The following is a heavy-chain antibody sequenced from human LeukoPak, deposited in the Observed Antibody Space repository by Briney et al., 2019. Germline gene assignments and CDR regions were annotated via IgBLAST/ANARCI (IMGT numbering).Heavy chain of an antibody. V-gene: IGHV4-34*01. CDR2: INHSGST. D-gene: IGHD6-13*01. CDR1: GGSFSGYY. Sequence: SETLSLTCAVYGGSFSGYYWSWIRQPPGKGLEWIGEINHSGSTNYDPSLKSRVTISVDTSKSQFSLKLSSVTAADTAVYYCARGRIAAAGRALFDYWGQGTLVTVSS. CDR3: ARGRIAAAGRALFDY. J-gene: IGHJ4*02.